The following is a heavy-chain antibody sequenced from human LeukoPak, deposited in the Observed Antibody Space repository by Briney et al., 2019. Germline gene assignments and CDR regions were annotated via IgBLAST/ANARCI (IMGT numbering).Heavy chain of an antibody. CDR3: ARDHNGDYDY. V-gene: IGHV3-23*01. J-gene: IGHJ4*01. D-gene: IGHD4-17*01. CDR1: GFTFSIYA. Sequence: PGGSLRLSCAASGFTFSIYAMTWVRQAPGKGLEWVSTISGSGGSTYYADSVKGRFTISRDNSKNTLYLQMNSLRAEDTAVYYCARDHNGDYDYWGQGTLVIVSS. CDR2: ISGSGGST.